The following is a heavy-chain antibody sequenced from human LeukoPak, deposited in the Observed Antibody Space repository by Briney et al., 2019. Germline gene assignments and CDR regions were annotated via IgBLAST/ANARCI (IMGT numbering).Heavy chain of an antibody. CDR3: ALQVSSSWAFDY. J-gene: IGHJ4*02. CDR1: GFTFDDYA. Sequence: PGRSLRLSCAASGFTFDDYAMHWVRQAPGKGLEWVSGISWNSDSIGYADSVKGRFTISRDNAKNSLYLQMNSLRAEDTAVYYCALQVSSSWAFDYWGQGTLVTVSS. V-gene: IGHV3-9*01. CDR2: ISWNSDSI. D-gene: IGHD6-13*01.